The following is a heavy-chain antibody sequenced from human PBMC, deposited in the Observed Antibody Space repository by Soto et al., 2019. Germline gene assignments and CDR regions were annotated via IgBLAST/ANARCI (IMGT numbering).Heavy chain of an antibody. CDR3: ARDRPSIAARYYYYGMDV. V-gene: IGHV1-3*01. D-gene: IGHD6-6*01. CDR2: INAGNGNT. CDR1: GYTFTSYA. J-gene: IGHJ6*02. Sequence: ASVKVSCKASGYTFTSYAMHWVRQAPGQRLEWMGWINAGNGNTKYSQKFQGRVTITRDTSASTAYMELSSLRSEDTAVYYCARDRPSIAARYYYYGMDVWGQGTTVTVSS.